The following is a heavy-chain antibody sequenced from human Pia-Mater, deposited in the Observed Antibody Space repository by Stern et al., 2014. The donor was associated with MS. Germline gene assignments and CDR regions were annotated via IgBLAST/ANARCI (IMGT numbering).Heavy chain of an antibody. V-gene: IGHV1-69*06. Sequence: QVQLVESGAEVKRPWSSGKVSCTASGGTFNNDAINWVRQAPGQGLVWMGGTIPIFGKAHHTQPFQCTVTFTPDTSTNPPFMVLRSLRSADTAVYYCVLQTLGATYWGQGTPVIVSS. CDR3: VLQTLGATY. CDR1: GGTFNNDA. J-gene: IGHJ4*02. CDR2: TIPIFGKA. D-gene: IGHD3-16*01.